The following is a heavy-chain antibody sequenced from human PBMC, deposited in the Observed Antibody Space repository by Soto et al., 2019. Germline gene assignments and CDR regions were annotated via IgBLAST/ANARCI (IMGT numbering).Heavy chain of an antibody. CDR1: GFTFSSYG. V-gene: IGHV3-30*18. CDR2: ISYDGSNK. D-gene: IGHD3-10*01. J-gene: IGHJ4*02. CDR3: AKWPSEASGRFGY. Sequence: QVQLVESGGGVVQPGRSLRLSCAASGFTFSSYGMHWVRQAPGKGLEWVAVISYDGSNKYYADSVKGRFTISRDNSKNTLYLQMNSLRAEDTAVYYCAKWPSEASGRFGYWGQGTLVTVSS.